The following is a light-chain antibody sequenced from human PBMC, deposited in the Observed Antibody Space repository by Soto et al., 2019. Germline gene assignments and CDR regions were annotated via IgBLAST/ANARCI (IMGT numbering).Light chain of an antibody. CDR3: HHYNNWPHT. V-gene: IGKV3-15*01. CDR1: QSVASN. J-gene: IGKJ4*01. Sequence: DIVMTQSPATLSVSPGERATLSCRASQSVASNLAWYQQRPGQAPRLLIYGASTRATGVQARFSGSGSGTEFTLTISSLQSEDFAVYYCHHYNNWPHTFGGGTKVEIK. CDR2: GAS.